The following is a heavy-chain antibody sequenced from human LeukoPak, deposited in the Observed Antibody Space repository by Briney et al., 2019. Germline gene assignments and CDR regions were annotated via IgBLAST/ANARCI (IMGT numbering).Heavy chain of an antibody. J-gene: IGHJ4*02. Sequence: SETLSLTCTVSGASISSDYWTWIRQPPGMGLEWIGYIYYSGTTNYNPSLKSRVTMSVATSRNQFSLELPSVTAADSAVYYCARYLRQPGTFYLDHWGQGTLVTVSS. CDR1: GASISSDY. V-gene: IGHV4-59*13. D-gene: IGHD3-16*01. CDR2: IYYSGTT. CDR3: ARYLRQPGTFYLDH.